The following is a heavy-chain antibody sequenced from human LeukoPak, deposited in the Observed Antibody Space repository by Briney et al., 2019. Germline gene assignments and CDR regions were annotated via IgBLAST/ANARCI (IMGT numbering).Heavy chain of an antibody. CDR2: ISSRSSYI. Sequence: KPGXSLRLSCAASGCTLSRYRMKWVGQAQGKGVEWVSSISSRSSYIYYADSVKGRFTISRHNTNNSLYLQMNSLRAEDTAVYYCARESSNIVVVTAISYYFDYWDQGTLVTVSS. CDR1: GCTLSRYR. CDR3: ARESSNIVVVTAISYYFDY. D-gene: IGHD2-21*02. J-gene: IGHJ4*02. V-gene: IGHV3-21*01.